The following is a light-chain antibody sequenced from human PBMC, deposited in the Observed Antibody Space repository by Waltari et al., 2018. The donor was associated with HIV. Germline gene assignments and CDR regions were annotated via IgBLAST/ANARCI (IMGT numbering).Light chain of an antibody. J-gene: IGLJ2*01. Sequence: QSVLTQPPAASETPGQRVTITCSGSIPNIGSNNVPWYHQLPGTAPKLLIYSDKQRPSGFPDRFSGSMSGTSASLAISGLQSEDESDYYCAAWDGSLNGHVVFGGGPKLTVL. CDR3: AAWDGSLNGHVV. CDR1: IPNIGSNN. CDR2: SDK. V-gene: IGLV1-44*01.